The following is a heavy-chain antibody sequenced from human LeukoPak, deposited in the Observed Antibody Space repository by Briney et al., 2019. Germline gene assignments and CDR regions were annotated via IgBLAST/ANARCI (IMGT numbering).Heavy chain of an antibody. CDR3: ARAEGRFGEYDY. V-gene: IGHV4-59*01. Sequence: SETLSLTCTVSGGSISSYYWSWIRQPPGKGLEWIGYIYYSGSTNYNPSLMSRVTISVDTSKNQFSLKLSSVTAADTAVYYCARAEGRFGEYDYWGQGTLVTVSP. CDR2: IYYSGST. D-gene: IGHD3-10*01. CDR1: GGSISSYY. J-gene: IGHJ4*02.